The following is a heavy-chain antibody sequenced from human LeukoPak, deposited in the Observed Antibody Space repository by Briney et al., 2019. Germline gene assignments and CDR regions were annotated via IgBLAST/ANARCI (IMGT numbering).Heavy chain of an antibody. CDR3: ARVKGYYYDSSGYYFDY. CDR1: GGSISSYY. CDR2: IYYSGST. V-gene: IGHV4-59*01. D-gene: IGHD3-22*01. J-gene: IGHJ4*02. Sequence: SETLSLTCTVSGGSISSYYWSWIRQPPGKGLERIGYIYYSGSTNYNPSLKSRVTISVDTSKNQFSLKLSSVTAADTAVYYCARVKGYYYDSSGYYFDYWGQGTLVTVSS.